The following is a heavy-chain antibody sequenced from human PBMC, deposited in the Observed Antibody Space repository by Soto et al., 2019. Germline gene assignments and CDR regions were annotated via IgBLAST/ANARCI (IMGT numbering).Heavy chain of an antibody. J-gene: IGHJ4*02. CDR1: GYTFTDYD. V-gene: IGHV1-8*02. CDR3: STWGRNGWYTGFF. CDR2: MNPNSGRT. Sequence: VQSGAEVRKPGASVKVSCKTSGYTFTDYDINWVRQAPGQGLEWVGRMNPNSGRTDYAQKLEGRVTMTRDISISTAYMELSSLGYDDTAVYFCSTWGRNGWYTGFFWGQGTLVTVPS. D-gene: IGHD6-19*01.